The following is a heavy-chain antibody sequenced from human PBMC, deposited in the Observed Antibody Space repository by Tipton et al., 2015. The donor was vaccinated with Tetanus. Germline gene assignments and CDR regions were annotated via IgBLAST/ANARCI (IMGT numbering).Heavy chain of an antibody. CDR1: GYTFSNYG. Sequence: VQLVQSGAEMKKPGASVKVSCKASGYTFSNYGITWVRQAPGQGLEWMGWVSPYNGDTFFAQKLQGRVTMTTDTSTNTAYMELRSLRSDDTAVYYCARLVRQWLVPEDYWGQGTLVTVSS. J-gene: IGHJ4*02. CDR3: ARLVRQWLVPEDY. V-gene: IGHV1-18*01. D-gene: IGHD6-19*01. CDR2: VSPYNGDT.